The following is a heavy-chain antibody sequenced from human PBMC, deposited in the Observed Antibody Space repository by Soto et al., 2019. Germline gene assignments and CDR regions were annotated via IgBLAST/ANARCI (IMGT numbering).Heavy chain of an antibody. Sequence: PSETLSLTCTVSGGSISISSYYWGWIRQPPGKGLEWIGSIDYSGSTYDNPSLKSRVTISVDTSKNHFSLKLSSVTAADTAVYYSVTQSSPRPKVTVGQWFGESTSDGMDVWGQGITITVSS. D-gene: IGHD3-10*01. CDR3: VTQSSPRPKVTVGQWFGESTSDGMDV. CDR2: IDYSGST. CDR1: GGSISISSYY. J-gene: IGHJ6*01. V-gene: IGHV4-39*01.